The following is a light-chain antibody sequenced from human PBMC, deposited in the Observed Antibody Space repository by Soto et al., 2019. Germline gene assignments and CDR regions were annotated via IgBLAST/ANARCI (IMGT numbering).Light chain of an antibody. J-gene: IGKJ4*01. CDR1: QGIGSA. CDR3: QQYGSSPPLT. V-gene: IGKV1-13*02. Sequence: AVHLTQSPSSLSASVGDRVTISCRASQGIGSALAWYQQNPGKAPKVLIYDASSLESGVPSRFSGSGSGTDFTLTISSLQPDDFAVYYCQQYGSSPPLTFGGGTKVDIK. CDR2: DAS.